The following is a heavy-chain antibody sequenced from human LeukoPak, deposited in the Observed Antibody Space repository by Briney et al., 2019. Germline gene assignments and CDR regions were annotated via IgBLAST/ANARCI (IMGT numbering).Heavy chain of an antibody. D-gene: IGHD3-3*01. J-gene: IGHJ6*02. CDR1: GFTFSNHA. CDR2: ITGSGGST. V-gene: IGHV3-23*01. CDR3: AKDGGGSLEWLPPMDV. Sequence: PGGSLRLSCVASGFTFSNHAMGWVRQAPGKGLEWVSSITGSGGSTYYGDSVKGRFTISRDNSKNTLYLQMNRLRVEDTAVYYCAKDGGGSLEWLPPMDVWGRGTTVTVSS.